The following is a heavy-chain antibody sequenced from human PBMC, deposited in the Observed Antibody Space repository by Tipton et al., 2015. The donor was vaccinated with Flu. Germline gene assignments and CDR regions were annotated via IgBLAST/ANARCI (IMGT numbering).Heavy chain of an antibody. Sequence: QSGPEVKKTGASVKVSCKAPAHIFIGYYIHWVRQAPGQGLEWLGRINPNSGGTNYAQKFQGRLTLTRDTSINTVYMELSRLRSDDTAEYYCASGPSTWGQGNLVTVSS. CDR3: ASGPST. V-gene: IGHV1-2*06. CDR1: AHIFIGYY. CDR2: INPNSGGT. J-gene: IGHJ5*02.